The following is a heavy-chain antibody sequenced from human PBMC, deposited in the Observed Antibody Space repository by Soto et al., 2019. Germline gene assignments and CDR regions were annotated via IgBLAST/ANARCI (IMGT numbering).Heavy chain of an antibody. Sequence: EMQLLESGGGLVQPGGSLRLSCAASGFTFSSFAMSWVRQAPGKGLDWVSAISGSGGSTYSADSVKGRFTISRDNSKNTLDLQMSSLRAEDTAVYYCATVHSTSRSFDYWGQGTLVTVSS. J-gene: IGHJ4*02. CDR1: GFTFSSFA. CDR2: ISGSGGST. D-gene: IGHD6-6*01. CDR3: ATVHSTSRSFDY. V-gene: IGHV3-23*01.